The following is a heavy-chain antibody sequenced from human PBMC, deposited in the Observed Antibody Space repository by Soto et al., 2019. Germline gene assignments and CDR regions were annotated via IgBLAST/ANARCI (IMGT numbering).Heavy chain of an antibody. J-gene: IGHJ4*02. Sequence: SVKVSCKASGGTFSSYAISWVRQAPGQGLEWMGGIIPIFGTANYAQKFQGRVTITADESTSTAYMELSSLRSEDTAVYYCARDLGKVPAASQYWGQGTLVTVSS. V-gene: IGHV1-69*13. CDR3: ARDLGKVPAASQY. CDR1: GGTFSSYA. CDR2: IIPIFGTA. D-gene: IGHD2-2*01.